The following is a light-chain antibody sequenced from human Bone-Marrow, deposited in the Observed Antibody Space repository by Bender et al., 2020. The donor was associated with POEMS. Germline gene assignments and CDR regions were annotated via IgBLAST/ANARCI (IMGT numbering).Light chain of an antibody. CDR3: QAWDTSTVV. CDR1: SSNIGAGSD. V-gene: IGLV1-40*01. CDR2: GNN. J-gene: IGLJ2*01. Sequence: QSVLSQPPSVSGAPGQRVTISCTGSSSNIGAGSDVQWYQQLPRTAPKLLIYGNNNRPSGVPDRFSGSKSGTSASLSISGLRSDDEADYYCQAWDTSTVVFGGGTKLTVL.